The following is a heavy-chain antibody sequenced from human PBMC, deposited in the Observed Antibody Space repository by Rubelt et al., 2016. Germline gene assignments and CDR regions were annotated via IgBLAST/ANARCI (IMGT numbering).Heavy chain of an antibody. CDR2: ITGSGGST. V-gene: IGHV3-23*01. CDR1: GFTFSSYA. Sequence: EVQLLESGGGLVQPGGSLRLSCATSGFTFSSYAMSWVRQAPGKGLEWVSAITGSGGSTYYADSVKGRFTISRDNSKNTLYLQMNSLRAEDTAVYYCAKVPIRTVTSTFDYWGQGTLVTVSS. J-gene: IGHJ4*02. CDR3: AKVPIRTVTSTFDY. D-gene: IGHD4-17*01.